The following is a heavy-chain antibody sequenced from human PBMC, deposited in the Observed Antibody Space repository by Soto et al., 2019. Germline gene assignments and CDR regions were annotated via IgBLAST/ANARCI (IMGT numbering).Heavy chain of an antibody. J-gene: IGHJ6*03. D-gene: IGHD3-10*01. Sequence: GESLKISCKGSGYSFTSYWIGWVRQMPGKGLEWMGIIYPGDSDTRYSPSFQGQVTISADKSISTAYLQWSSLKASDTAMYYCARLGYYGSGYYYYMDVWGKGTTVTVSS. V-gene: IGHV5-51*01. CDR1: GYSFTSYW. CDR3: ARLGYYGSGYYYYMDV. CDR2: IYPGDSDT.